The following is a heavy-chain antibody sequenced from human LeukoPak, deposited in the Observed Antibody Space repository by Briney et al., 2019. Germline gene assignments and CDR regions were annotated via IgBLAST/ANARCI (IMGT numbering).Heavy chain of an antibody. CDR1: GYTFTGYY. Sequence: ASVKVSCKASGYTFTGYYMHWVRQAPGQGLEWMGWINPNSGGTNYAQKFQGRVTMTRDTSISTAYMELSRLRSDDTAVYYCASARYGGGNDAFDIWGQGTMVTVSS. J-gene: IGHJ3*02. V-gene: IGHV1-2*02. CDR2: INPNSGGT. CDR3: ASARYGGGNDAFDI. D-gene: IGHD4-23*01.